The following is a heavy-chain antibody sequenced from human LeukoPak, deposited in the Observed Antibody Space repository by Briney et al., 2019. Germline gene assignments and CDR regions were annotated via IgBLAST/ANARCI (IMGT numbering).Heavy chain of an antibody. CDR1: GFTFSSYA. CDR2: ISYDGSNK. CDR3: ARDSYYYDSSGYFSIFRTPGGAWIDY. D-gene: IGHD3-22*01. Sequence: GRSLRLSCAASGFTFSSYAMHWVRQAPGKGLEWVAVISYDGSNKYYADSVKGRFTISRDDSKNTLYLQMNSPRAEDTAVYYCARDSYYYDSSGYFSIFRTPGGAWIDYWGQGTLVTVSS. V-gene: IGHV3-30-3*01. J-gene: IGHJ4*02.